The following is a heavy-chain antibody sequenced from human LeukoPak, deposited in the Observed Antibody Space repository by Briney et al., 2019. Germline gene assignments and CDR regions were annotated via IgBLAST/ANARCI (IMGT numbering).Heavy chain of an antibody. D-gene: IGHD3-22*01. J-gene: IGHJ3*02. V-gene: IGHV4-4*02. CDR3: ARDNHDSSGYYYIQGDAFDI. CDR2: IYHSGST. Sequence: SETLSLTCAVSGGSISSSNWWSWVRQPPGKGLEWIGEIYHSGSTNYNPSLKSRVTISVDKSKNQFSLRLSSVTAADTAVYYCARDNHDSSGYYYIQGDAFDIWGQGTMVTVSS. CDR1: GGSISSSNW.